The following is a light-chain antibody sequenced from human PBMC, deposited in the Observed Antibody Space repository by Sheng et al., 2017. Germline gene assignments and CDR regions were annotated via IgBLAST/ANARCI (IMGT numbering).Light chain of an antibody. CDR3: QQYGSSPLYT. V-gene: IGKV1-17*03. Sequence: DIQLTQSPSAMSASVGDRVTITCRASQDISTYLAWYQQKPGKVPKCLIYTASNLQSGVPPRFSGSGSGIEFTLTISSLQPEDFAVYYCQQYGSSPLYTFGQGTKLEI. CDR1: QDISTY. J-gene: IGKJ2*01. CDR2: TAS.